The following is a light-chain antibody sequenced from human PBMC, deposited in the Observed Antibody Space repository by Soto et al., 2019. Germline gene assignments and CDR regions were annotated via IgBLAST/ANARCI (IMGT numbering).Light chain of an antibody. CDR2: GAF. V-gene: IGKV3-15*01. CDR3: HQYAHWPPWT. J-gene: IGKJ1*01. CDR1: QRVGIH. Sequence: EMVMTQSPATLSVTPGERATLSCRASQRVGIHLAWYQQKPGQAPRLLIYGAFTRATGIPARFSGSGSGTEFTLTISSLQSVDFAVYYCHQYAHWPPWTFGQGTKVEIK.